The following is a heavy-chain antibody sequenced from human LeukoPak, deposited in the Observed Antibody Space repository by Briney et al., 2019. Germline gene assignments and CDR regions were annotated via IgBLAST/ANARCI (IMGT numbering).Heavy chain of an antibody. CDR3: TTDPFQNIVVVPAAIIKMDY. J-gene: IGHJ4*02. V-gene: IGHV3-15*01. D-gene: IGHD2-2*01. Sequence: GGSLRLSCAASGFTFSKAWMSWVRQAPGKGLEWVGRIKSKTDGGTDYVAPVKGRFTISRDDSKNTLYLQMNSLKTEDTAVYYCTTDPFQNIVVVPAAIIKMDYWGQGTLVTVAS. CDR1: GFTFSKAW. CDR2: IKSKTDGGT.